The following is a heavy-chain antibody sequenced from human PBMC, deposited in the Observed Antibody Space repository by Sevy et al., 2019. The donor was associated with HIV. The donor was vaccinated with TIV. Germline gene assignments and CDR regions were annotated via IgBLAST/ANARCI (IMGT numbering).Heavy chain of an antibody. CDR3: ARGPTAIVRGQFVYYGLDV. CDR2: ITIYNGNS. V-gene: IGHV1-18*01. CDR1: GYTFDSYG. Sequence: ASVNVSCKTSGYTFDSYGISWVRQAPGQGLEWMGWITIYNGNSHYTQNFQSRVTMTTDTSTSTAYVELRSLRSDDTAVYYCARGPTAIVRGQFVYYGLDVWGQGTTVTVSS. J-gene: IGHJ6*02. D-gene: IGHD1-26*01.